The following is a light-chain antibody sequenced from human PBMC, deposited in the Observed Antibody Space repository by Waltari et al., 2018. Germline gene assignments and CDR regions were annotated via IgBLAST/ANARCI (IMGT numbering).Light chain of an antibody. J-gene: IGLJ2*01. V-gene: IGLV2-23*02. CDR2: EVT. CDR1: SRDVRSYNF. Sequence: QSALTQPASVSGSPGQSITISCTGTSRDVRSYNFVSLYQKHPGKAPKIMIYEVTKWPSGVSNRFSGSKSGNTASLTISGLQADDEADYYCCSYAGSSTFLFGGGTKLTVL. CDR3: CSYAGSSTFL.